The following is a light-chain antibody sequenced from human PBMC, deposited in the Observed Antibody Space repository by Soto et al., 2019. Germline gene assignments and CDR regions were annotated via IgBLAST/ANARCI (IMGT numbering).Light chain of an antibody. CDR3: MQALQTLPIT. CDR2: LGS. Sequence: DIVLTQSPLSLPVTPGEPASISCRSSRSLLHSDGFNYLDWYLQKPGQSPQLLIYLGSYRASGVPDRFSGSVSGTDFTLKISTVEAEDVGVYFCMQALQTLPITFGQGTRLDIK. CDR1: RSLLHSDGFNY. J-gene: IGKJ5*01. V-gene: IGKV2-28*01.